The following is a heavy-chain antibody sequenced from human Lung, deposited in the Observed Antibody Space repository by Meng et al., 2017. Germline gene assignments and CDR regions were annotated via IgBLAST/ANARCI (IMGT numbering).Heavy chain of an antibody. J-gene: IGHJ1*01. CDR3: TNDRLNH. V-gene: IGHV3-74*01. Sequence: GPLVGAWGGLVPPGGSLSLACAAAGFTFTDDWMHWVRQGPGKGLVWVSRINRDGTKPTYADSVKGRFTISRDNAKNTLYLQMNNLRAEDTAFYYCTNDRLNHWGQGALVTVSS. D-gene: IGHD1-1*01. CDR1: GFTFTDDW. CDR2: INRDGTKP.